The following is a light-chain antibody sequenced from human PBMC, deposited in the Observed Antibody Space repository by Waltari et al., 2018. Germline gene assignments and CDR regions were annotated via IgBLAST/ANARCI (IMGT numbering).Light chain of an antibody. CDR3: QKYDRLPAT. CDR2: GAS. J-gene: IGKJ1*01. CDR1: QSVSRC. V-gene: IGKV3-20*01. Sequence: EIVLTQSPGTLSLSPGKRGTISCRASQSVSRCLAWYQQIPGQPPRLLIYGASTRATGIPDRFSGSGSGTDFSLTISRLEPEDFAVYYCQKYDRLPATFGQGTKVEIK.